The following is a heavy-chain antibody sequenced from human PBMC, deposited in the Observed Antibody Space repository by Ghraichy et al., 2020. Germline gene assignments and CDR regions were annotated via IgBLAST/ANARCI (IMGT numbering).Heavy chain of an antibody. D-gene: IGHD3-22*01. CDR2: IYSGGST. V-gene: IGHV3-53*01. CDR3: AKFNYYDSSGPDAFDI. Sequence: ETPSLTCAASGFTVSSNYMSWVRQAPGKGLEWVSVIYSGGSTYYADSVKGRFTISRDNSKNTLYLQMNSLRAEDTAVYYCAKFNYYDSSGPDAFDIWGQGTMVTVSS. J-gene: IGHJ3*02. CDR1: GFTVSSNY.